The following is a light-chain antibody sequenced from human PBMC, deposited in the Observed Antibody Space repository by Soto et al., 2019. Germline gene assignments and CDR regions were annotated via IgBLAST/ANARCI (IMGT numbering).Light chain of an antibody. CDR3: QQRSNWLLT. CDR1: QSVSSY. J-gene: IGKJ4*01. V-gene: IGKV3-11*01. CDR2: DAS. Sequence: EIVLTQSPATLSLSPGERATLSCRASQSVSSYLAWYQQKPGQAPRLLIYDASNRATGIPARFSGSGSVTDFTLTIGSLEPEDFAVYYCQQRSNWLLTFGGGTKVEIK.